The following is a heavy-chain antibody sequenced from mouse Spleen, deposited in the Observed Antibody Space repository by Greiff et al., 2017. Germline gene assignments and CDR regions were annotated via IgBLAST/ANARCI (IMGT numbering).Heavy chain of an antibody. CDR3: ARGDRWFAY. CDR2: ISDGGSYT. J-gene: IGHJ3*01. Sequence: EVMLVESGGGLVKPGGSLKLSCAASGFTFSDYYMYWVRQTPEKRLEWVATISDGGSYTYYPDSVKGRFTISRDNAKNNLYLQMSSLKSEDTAMYYCARGDRWFAYWGQGTLVTVSA. V-gene: IGHV5-4*02. CDR1: GFTFSDYY.